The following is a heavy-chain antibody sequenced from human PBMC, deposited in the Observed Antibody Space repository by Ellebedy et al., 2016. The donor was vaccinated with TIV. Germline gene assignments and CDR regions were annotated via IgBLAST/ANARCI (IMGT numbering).Heavy chain of an antibody. Sequence: GGSLRLXXAASGFTFSGYWMSWVRQAPGKGLEWVANIQQDGSDKYHVDSVKGRFTISRDNARNSLYLQMNSLRAEDTAMYYCARDNYVGYDWLGGNSFDSWGQGTLVTVSS. J-gene: IGHJ4*02. CDR2: IQQDGSDK. D-gene: IGHD5-12*01. CDR1: GFTFSGYW. CDR3: ARDNYVGYDWLGGNSFDS. V-gene: IGHV3-7*03.